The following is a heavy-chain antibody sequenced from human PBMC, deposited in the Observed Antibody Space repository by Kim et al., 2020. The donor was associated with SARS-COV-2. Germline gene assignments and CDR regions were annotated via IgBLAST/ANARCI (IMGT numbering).Heavy chain of an antibody. J-gene: IGHJ3*01. V-gene: IGHV3-21*01. CDR2: ISTSTSYK. CDR1: GFTFSNYY. Sequence: GGSLRLSCEASGFTFSNYYMHWVRQAPGKGLEWVSAISTSTSYKAYADSVKGRFTISRDNAKNSLYLQMNSLRADDTAVYYCARAREDVVATTPDVLGQG. D-gene: IGHD5-12*01. CDR3: ARAREDVVATTPDV.